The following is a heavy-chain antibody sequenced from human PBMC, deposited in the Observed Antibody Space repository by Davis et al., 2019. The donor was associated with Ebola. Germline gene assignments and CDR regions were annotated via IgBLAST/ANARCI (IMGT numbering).Heavy chain of an antibody. CDR1: AFTFSNYA. J-gene: IGHJ5*02. CDR3: AGLNGGWIRPNWFDP. CDR2: IGPTGTST. V-gene: IGHV3-23*01. Sequence: PGGSLRLSCAASAFTFSNYAMSWVRQAPGKGLEWVSGIGPTGTSTYYADSVKGRFTISRDNSKNTLYLQMNSLRAEDTAVYYCAGLNGGWIRPNWFDPWGQGTLVTVSS. D-gene: IGHD6-19*01.